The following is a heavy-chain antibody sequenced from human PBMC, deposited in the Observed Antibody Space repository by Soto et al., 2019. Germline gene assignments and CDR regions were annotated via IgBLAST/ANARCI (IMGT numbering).Heavy chain of an antibody. CDR3: AIDDAISGRARAFYG. CDR2: ISGFNGNT. CDR1: GYTFSTYY. V-gene: IGHV1-18*01. D-gene: IGHD6-25*01. J-gene: IGHJ3*01. Sequence: QVRLVQSGTVVTEPGASVKVSCKASGYTFSTYYISWVRQAPGQGLQWLGGISGFNGNTFSPQEVQDRAVLPMYTSATTAYIELTSLRAADTAVYYCAIDDAISGRARAFYGWGQGTLVIVSS.